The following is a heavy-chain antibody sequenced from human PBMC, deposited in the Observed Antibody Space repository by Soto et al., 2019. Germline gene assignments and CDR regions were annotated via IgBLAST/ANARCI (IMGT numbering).Heavy chain of an antibody. J-gene: IGHJ4*02. Sequence: EVQLVESVGGLLQPGWSLRLSCAASGFTFSSYWMHWVRQVPGKGLVWVSLINNDGSSTRYADSVKGRFTISRDNAKNTLYLQMNSLRAEDTAVYYCATGSGWYSPDYWGQGTLVTVSS. CDR3: ATGSGWYSPDY. CDR1: GFTFSSYW. CDR2: INNDGSST. D-gene: IGHD6-19*01. V-gene: IGHV3-74*01.